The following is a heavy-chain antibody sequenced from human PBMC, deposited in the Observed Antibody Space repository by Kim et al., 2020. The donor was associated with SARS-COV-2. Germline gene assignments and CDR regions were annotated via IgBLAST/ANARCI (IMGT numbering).Heavy chain of an antibody. CDR3: ARSGWYRFLGFDY. J-gene: IGHJ4*02. V-gene: IGHV6-1*01. D-gene: IGHD6-19*01. Sequence: YAVSVKSRITINPDTSKNQFSLQLNSVTPEDTAVYYCARSGWYRFLGFDYWGQGTLVTVSS.